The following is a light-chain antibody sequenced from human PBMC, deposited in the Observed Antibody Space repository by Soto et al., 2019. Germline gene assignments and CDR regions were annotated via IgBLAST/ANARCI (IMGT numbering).Light chain of an antibody. CDR3: QQYGSSPRT. CDR1: QSVSSIY. Sequence: EIMLTQSPGTLSLYPGERATLSCRASQSVSSIYVAWYQQQPGQAPRLLIYGASSRATSIPGRFSGRGSRTDITLTISRLEPEDAAVYYSQQYGSSPRTFGQGTNVDI. V-gene: IGKV3-20*01. J-gene: IGKJ1*01. CDR2: GAS.